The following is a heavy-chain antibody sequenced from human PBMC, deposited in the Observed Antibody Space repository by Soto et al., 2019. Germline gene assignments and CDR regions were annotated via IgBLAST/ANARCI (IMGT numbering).Heavy chain of an antibody. D-gene: IGHD2-2*01. CDR2: ISSSSSYI. Sequence: EVQLVESGGGLVQPGGSLRLSCAASGFSFSNYGMNWVRQAPGKRLEWVSSISSSSSYISYADSVKGRFTISRDNAKNSVYLQMNSLRAEDTAVYYCARSDCTSTSCYVVWFDPWGQGTLVTVSS. CDR3: ARSDCTSTSCYVVWFDP. CDR1: GFSFSNYG. V-gene: IGHV3-21*01. J-gene: IGHJ5*02.